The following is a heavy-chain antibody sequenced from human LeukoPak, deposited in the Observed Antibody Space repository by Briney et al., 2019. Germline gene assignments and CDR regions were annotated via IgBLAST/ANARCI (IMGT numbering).Heavy chain of an antibody. CDR3: AKSRLSYYDDAFDA. J-gene: IGHJ3*01. CDR1: GFSSSNYA. CDR2: IAGGGGKR. D-gene: IGHD3-22*01. Sequence: GGSLRLSCAASGFSSSNYAMSWVRQAPGKGLEWVSFIAGGGGKRFYADSVKGRFTISRDNSKNSLFLQMNSLRAGDTAVYYCAKSRLSYYDDAFDAWGQGTMVTVSS. V-gene: IGHV3-23*01.